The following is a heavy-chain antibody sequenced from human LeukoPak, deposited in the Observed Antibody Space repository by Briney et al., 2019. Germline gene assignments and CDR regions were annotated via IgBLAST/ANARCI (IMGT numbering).Heavy chain of an antibody. J-gene: IGHJ6*02. V-gene: IGHV1-24*01. D-gene: IGHD4-11*01. CDR1: GYTLTVLS. CDR3: ASTTVTPRHYYYYYGMDV. CDR2: FDPEDGET. Sequence: ASVTVSCKISGYTLTVLSMYWVRPAPGKGLEWMGGFDPEDGETIYARKFQGRVTMTEDTSTDTAYMELSSLRSEDTAVYYCASTTVTPRHYYYYYGMDVWGQGTTVTVSS.